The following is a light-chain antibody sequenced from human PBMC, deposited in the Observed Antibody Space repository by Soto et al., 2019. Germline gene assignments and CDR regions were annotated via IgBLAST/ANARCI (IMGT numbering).Light chain of an antibody. CDR3: QKYNEWPLT. Sequence: EIVLTQSPGTLSLSPGERVTLSCRASESVSTNLAWYQQKAGQAPRLPIYGASTRATGIPARLSGSGSGTEFTLTISSLQSEDFAVYYCQKYNEWPLTFGGGTKVDIK. CDR2: GAS. V-gene: IGKV3-15*01. CDR1: ESVSTN. J-gene: IGKJ4*01.